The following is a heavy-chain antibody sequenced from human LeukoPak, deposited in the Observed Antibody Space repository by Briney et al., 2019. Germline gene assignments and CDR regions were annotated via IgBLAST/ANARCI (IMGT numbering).Heavy chain of an antibody. J-gene: IGHJ4*02. D-gene: IGHD6-13*01. CDR1: GASFSSSTYY. CDR3: ARHAGGIATGTRPFDY. Sequence: TSETLSLTCTVSGASFSSSTYYWGWIRQPPGKGLEWIGGIYYSGSTYYNPSLKSRVTMSVDTSKNQFSLKLSSVTAADTAVYYCARHAGGIATGTRPFDYWGQGTLVTVSS. V-gene: IGHV4-39*01. CDR2: IYYSGST.